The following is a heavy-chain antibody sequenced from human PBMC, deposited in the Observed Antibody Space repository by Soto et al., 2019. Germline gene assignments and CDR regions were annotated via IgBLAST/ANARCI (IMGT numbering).Heavy chain of an antibody. J-gene: IGHJ5*02. CDR1: GTSMNSYH. V-gene: IGHV4-4*07. CDR3: ARDQGVAAAGITWFDP. D-gene: IGHD6-13*01. Sequence: SETLSLTCTVSGTSMNSYHWSWIRQPAGKGLEWIGHIHSSGSTNYNPSLKSRVTMSVDTSKNQFSLRLMSLTAADTAVYYCARDQGVAAAGITWFDPWGQGSLVTVSS. CDR2: IHSSGST.